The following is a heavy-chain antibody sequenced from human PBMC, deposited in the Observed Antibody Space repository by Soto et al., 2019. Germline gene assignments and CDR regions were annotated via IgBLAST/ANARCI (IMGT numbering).Heavy chain of an antibody. CDR1: GGSISSYY. J-gene: IGHJ4*02. Sequence: TLSLTCTVSGGSISSYYWSWIRQPPGKGLEWIGYIYYSGSTHYNPSLKGRVTISVDTSKNQFSLKLSSVTAADTAVYYCAGGRGTALDFDYWGQGTLVTVSS. CDR2: IYYSGST. CDR3: AGGRGTALDFDY. V-gene: IGHV4-59*01. D-gene: IGHD2-21*02.